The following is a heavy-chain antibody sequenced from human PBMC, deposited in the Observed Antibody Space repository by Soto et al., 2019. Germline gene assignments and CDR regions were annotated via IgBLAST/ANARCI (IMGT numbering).Heavy chain of an antibody. Sequence: ASVKVACKAYGYTFTGWPIHWVRQAPGQSPEWMGWINTGNGNTRSSQTFQGRVSITRDTSASTTYVELSSLKSEDTAMYYCARANGYHSPLVYWGQGTLVTVSS. J-gene: IGHJ4*02. D-gene: IGHD2-8*01. CDR3: ARANGYHSPLVY. V-gene: IGHV1-3*04. CDR2: INTGNGNT. CDR1: GYTFTGWP.